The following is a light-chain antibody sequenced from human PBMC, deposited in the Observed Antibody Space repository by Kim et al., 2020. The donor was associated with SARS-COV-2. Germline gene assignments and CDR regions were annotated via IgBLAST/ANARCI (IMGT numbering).Light chain of an antibody. CDR1: SLRSYY. CDR2: GKN. V-gene: IGLV3-19*01. J-gene: IGLJ1*01. Sequence: SSELTQDPAVSVALGQTVRITCQGDSLRSYYASWYQHKPGQAPVLVIYGKNNRPSGIPDRFSGSSSGNTASLTITGAQAEDEADYYCNSRDSSGNHLVFGLGPRSPS. CDR3: NSRDSSGNHLV.